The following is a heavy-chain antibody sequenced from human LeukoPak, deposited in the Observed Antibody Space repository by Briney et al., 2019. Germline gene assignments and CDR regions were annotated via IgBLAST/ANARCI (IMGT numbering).Heavy chain of an antibody. V-gene: IGHV4-59*08. Sequence: SETLSLTCTVSGGSISSYYWSWIRQPPGKGLEWIGYIYYSGSTNYNPSLKSRVTISVDTSKNQFSLKLSSVTAADTAVYYCAINVGFGGSYRIYGMDVWGQGTTVTVSS. CDR3: AINVGFGGSYRIYGMDV. J-gene: IGHJ6*02. CDR1: GGSISSYY. CDR2: IYYSGST. D-gene: IGHD3-16*02.